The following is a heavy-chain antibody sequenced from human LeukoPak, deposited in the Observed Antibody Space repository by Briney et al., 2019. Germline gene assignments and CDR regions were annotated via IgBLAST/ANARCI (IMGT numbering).Heavy chain of an antibody. CDR1: GYTFTSYG. Sequence: GASVKVSCKASGYTFTSYGISWVRQAPGQGLEWMGWISAYNGNTNYAQKLQGRVTMTTDTSTSTAYMELRSLRSDDTAVYYRARDTDYGDYLIQFDPWGQGTLVTVSS. D-gene: IGHD4-17*01. CDR3: ARDTDYGDYLIQFDP. J-gene: IGHJ5*02. V-gene: IGHV1-18*01. CDR2: ISAYNGNT.